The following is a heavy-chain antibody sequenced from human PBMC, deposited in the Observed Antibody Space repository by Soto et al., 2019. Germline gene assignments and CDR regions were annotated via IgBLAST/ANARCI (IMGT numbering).Heavy chain of an antibody. D-gene: IGHD3-22*01. CDR1: GFTFSSYA. CDR2: ISGSGGST. V-gene: IGHV3-23*01. Sequence: LRLSCAASGFTFSSYAMSWVRQAPGKGLEWVSAISGSGGSTYYADSVKGRFTISRDNSKNTLYLQMNSLRAEDTAVYYCAKDRAPGHWLSGAYYFDYWGQGTLVTVSS. CDR3: AKDRAPGHWLSGAYYFDY. J-gene: IGHJ4*02.